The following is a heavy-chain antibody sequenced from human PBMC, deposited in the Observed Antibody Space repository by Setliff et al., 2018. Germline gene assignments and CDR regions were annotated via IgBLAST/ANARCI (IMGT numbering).Heavy chain of an antibody. CDR2: VNHRGDT. D-gene: IGHD6-6*01. Sequence: PSETLSLTCAVSGGSITSGSYYWSWLRQPPGKGLEWIEEVNHRGDTNYSPSLRSRVTMSVDTSKKQLSLKLSTVTAADTAVYYCASPQARGFWARYYFDLWGQGTLVTVSS. J-gene: IGHJ4*02. CDR3: ASPQARGFWARYYFDL. V-gene: IGHV4-34*01. CDR1: GGSITSGSYY.